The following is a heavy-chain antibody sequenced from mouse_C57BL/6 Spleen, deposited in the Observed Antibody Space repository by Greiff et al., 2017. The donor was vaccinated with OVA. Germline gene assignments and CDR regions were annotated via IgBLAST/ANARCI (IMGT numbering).Heavy chain of an antibody. D-gene: IGHD1-1*01. CDR2: INPNNGGT. V-gene: IGHV1-18*01. J-gene: IGHJ2*01. CDR3: ARGKFSDYYGSSPFDY. Sequence: VQLKESGPELVKPGASVKIPCKASGYTFTDYNMDWVKQSHGKSLEWIGDINPNNGGTIYNQKFKGKATLTVDKSSSTAYMELRSLTSEDTAVYYCARGKFSDYYGSSPFDYWGQGTTLTVSS. CDR1: GYTFTDYN.